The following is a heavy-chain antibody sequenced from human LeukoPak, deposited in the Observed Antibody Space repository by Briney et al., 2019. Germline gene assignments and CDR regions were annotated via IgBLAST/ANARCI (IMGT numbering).Heavy chain of an antibody. V-gene: IGHV3-48*03. CDR3: ARTGKFDS. Sequence: GGSLRLSCAASGFTFNSYEMNWVRQAPGKGLEWVSYISRSGNNIYYADSVKGRFTISRDNAKNSLYLQMNSLRAEDTAIYYCARTGKFDSWGQGTLVTVSA. J-gene: IGHJ5*01. CDR1: GFTFNSYE. CDR2: ISRSGNNI.